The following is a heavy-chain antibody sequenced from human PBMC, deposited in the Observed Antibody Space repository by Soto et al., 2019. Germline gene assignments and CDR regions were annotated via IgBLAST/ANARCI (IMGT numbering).Heavy chain of an antibody. Sequence: EVQLVESGGDLVKPGGSVRVSCAASGFTFSSYSMNWVRQAPGEGLEWVPAISSSSSYIYYADSVKGRFTISRENGKNSLYLQMKSVRDEDTAVYYCERDLVTMRITMVRGVFDYWGQGTLVTVSS. J-gene: IGHJ4*02. D-gene: IGHD3-10*01. V-gene: IGHV3-21*01. CDR1: GFTFSSYS. CDR2: ISSSSSYI. CDR3: ERDLVTMRITMVRGVFDY.